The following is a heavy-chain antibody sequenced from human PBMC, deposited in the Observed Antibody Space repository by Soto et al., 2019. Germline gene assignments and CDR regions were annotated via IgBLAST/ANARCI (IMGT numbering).Heavy chain of an antibody. CDR1: RFSFSIYW. J-gene: IGHJ5*02. D-gene: IGHD2-8*01. V-gene: IGHV3-7*03. CDR2: INQDASAK. CDR3: AKDAFSTPSNS. Sequence: GSLRLSCAASRFSFSIYWMSWVRQALGKGLEWVANINQDASAKYYVDSVKGRFTISRDNAKNSLFLQMSSLRVEDTGLYFCAKDAFSTPSNSWGQGTLVTVSS.